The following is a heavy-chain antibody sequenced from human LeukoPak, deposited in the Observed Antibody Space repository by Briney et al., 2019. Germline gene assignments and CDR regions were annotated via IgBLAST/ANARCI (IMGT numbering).Heavy chain of an antibody. D-gene: IGHD6-19*01. CDR2: INHSGST. Sequence: SETLSLTCAVYGGSFSGYYWSWIRQPPGKGLEWIGEINHSGSTSYNPSLKSRVTISVDTSKNQFSLKLSSVTAADTAVYYCARGEPAAVAGTVYYFDYWGQGTLVTVSS. CDR3: ARGEPAAVAGTVYYFDY. V-gene: IGHV4-34*01. J-gene: IGHJ4*02. CDR1: GGSFSGYY.